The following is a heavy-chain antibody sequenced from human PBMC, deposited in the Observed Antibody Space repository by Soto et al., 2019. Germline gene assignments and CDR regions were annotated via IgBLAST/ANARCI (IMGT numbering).Heavy chain of an antibody. V-gene: IGHV3-53*02. CDR3: ARDGGGGYYDSSGYMGV. CDR2: IYSDGKT. CDR1: GITVSTNY. Sequence: EVQLVETGGGLIQPGGSLRLSCAASGITVSTNYMSWVRQAPGKGLEWVSVIYSDGKTFYADSVKGRFTISRDNSQNTGSLQRNSLRADGTAVYFCARDGGGGYYDSSGYMGVWGQGTLVTVSS. J-gene: IGHJ4*02. D-gene: IGHD3-22*01.